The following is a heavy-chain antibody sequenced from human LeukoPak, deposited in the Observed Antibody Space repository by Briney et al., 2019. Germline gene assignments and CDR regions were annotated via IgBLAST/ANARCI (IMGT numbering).Heavy chain of an antibody. Sequence: GGSLRLSCSASALTFSSYWMTWVPQAPGKGLEWVATIKEDGSDKYYVDSVRGRFTISRDNAENSLYLQMNSMRAEDTALYYCVRDGIRDIPGVITIRYDYWGQGTLVTVSS. D-gene: IGHD3-10*01. CDR3: VRDGIRDIPGVITIRYDY. CDR2: IKEDGSDK. CDR1: ALTFSSYW. V-gene: IGHV3-7*05. J-gene: IGHJ4*02.